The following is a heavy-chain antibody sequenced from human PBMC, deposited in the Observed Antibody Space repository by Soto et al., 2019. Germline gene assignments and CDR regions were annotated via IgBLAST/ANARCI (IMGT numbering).Heavy chain of an antibody. Sequence: QVQLVQSGAEVKQPGASVKVSCKASGYTFTSYDINWVRQDPGQGLEYLGWMNPNRGNIGYVQKCQDRCTRARDPSLRTAYMALRSLRSEDPAVYYCAGCIMYGGYSMWFDPWGQGTLVTVSS. CDR2: MNPNRGNI. CDR1: GYTFTSYD. J-gene: IGHJ5*02. CDR3: AGCIMYGGYSMWFDP. D-gene: IGHD2-21*02. V-gene: IGHV1-8*01.